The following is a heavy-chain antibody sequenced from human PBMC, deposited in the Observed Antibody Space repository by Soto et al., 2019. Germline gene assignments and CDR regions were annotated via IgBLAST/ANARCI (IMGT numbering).Heavy chain of an antibody. CDR2: IIPIFGTA. D-gene: IGHD2-2*01. CDR1: GGTFSSYA. J-gene: IGHJ6*02. Sequence: QVQLVQSGAEVKKPGSSVKVSCKASGGTFSSYAISWVRQAPGQGLEWMGGIIPIFGTANYAQKFQGRVTMPAAEPRGTASMALSSLRSEDTAVYYCARHVPAAGYYYGMDVWGQGTTVTVSS. V-gene: IGHV1-69*12. CDR3: ARHVPAAGYYYGMDV.